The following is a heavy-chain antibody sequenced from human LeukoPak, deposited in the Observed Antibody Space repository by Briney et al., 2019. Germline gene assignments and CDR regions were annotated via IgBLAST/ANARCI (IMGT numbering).Heavy chain of an antibody. CDR1: GFTFRNYA. V-gene: IGHV3-23*01. Sequence: PGGSLRLSCAASGFTFRNYAMTWVRQAPGKGLEWVSSITASATITYYAASVKGRFTISRDDSKNTVSLQMDSLSAEETALYYSAKDISDSGAYYAFDSWGQGTLVTVSS. CDR3: AKDISDSGAYYAFDS. D-gene: IGHD3-10*01. J-gene: IGHJ4*02. CDR2: ITASATIT.